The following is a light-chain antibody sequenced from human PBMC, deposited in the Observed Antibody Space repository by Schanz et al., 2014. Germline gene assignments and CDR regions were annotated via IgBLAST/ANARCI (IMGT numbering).Light chain of an antibody. CDR3: QQYSSSFRT. Sequence: EIVLTQSPGTLSLSPGERATLSCRASQSVSSSYLAWYQHKPGQAPRLLIFAASSRATGIPDRFSGSGSGTEFTLTISRLEPEDFAVYYCQQYSSSFRTFGQGTRVEI. J-gene: IGKJ1*01. CDR1: QSVSSSY. V-gene: IGKV3-20*01. CDR2: AAS.